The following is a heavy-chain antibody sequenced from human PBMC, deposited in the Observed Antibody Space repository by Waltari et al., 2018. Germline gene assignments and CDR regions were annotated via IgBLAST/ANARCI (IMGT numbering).Heavy chain of an antibody. D-gene: IGHD3-22*01. CDR1: GGSISSSSYY. Sequence: QLQLQESGPGLVKPSETLSLTCTVSGGSISSSSYYWGWIRQPPGKGLEWIGSIYHSGSAYYNPSHKSRVTISVDTSKNQFSVKLSSVTAADTAVYYCARWDYYDSSGLLYWGQGTLVTVSS. CDR3: ARWDYYDSSGLLY. J-gene: IGHJ4*02. V-gene: IGHV4-39*01. CDR2: IYHSGSA.